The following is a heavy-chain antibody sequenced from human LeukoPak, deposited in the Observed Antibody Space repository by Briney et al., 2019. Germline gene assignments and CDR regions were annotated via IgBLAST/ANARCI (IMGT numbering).Heavy chain of an antibody. CDR3: ARKYYDFWSGAFYYYYGMDV. CDR1: GFIFSSYA. J-gene: IGHJ6*02. CDR2: ISYDGSNK. V-gene: IGHV3-30-3*01. Sequence: GGSLRLSCAASGFIFSSYAMHWVRQAPGKGLEWVAAISYDGSNKYYADSVKGRFTISRDNSKNTLYLQMNSLRAEDTAVYYCARKYYDFWSGAFYYYYGMDVWGLGTTVTVSS. D-gene: IGHD3-3*01.